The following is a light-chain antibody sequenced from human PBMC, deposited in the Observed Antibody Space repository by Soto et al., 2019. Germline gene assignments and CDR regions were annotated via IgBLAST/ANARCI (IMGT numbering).Light chain of an antibody. CDR2: AAS. Sequence: DIHMTKSPYYLSASVGDEVTITCRASQTIMTYLNWYQLKPGKPPRLLIYAASSLQSGVPSRFSGSGSGTDFTLTISSLQPEDFATYSCQQSYNSPQTFGRGTKVDIK. CDR1: QTIMTY. J-gene: IGKJ1*01. CDR3: QQSYNSPQT. V-gene: IGKV1-39*01.